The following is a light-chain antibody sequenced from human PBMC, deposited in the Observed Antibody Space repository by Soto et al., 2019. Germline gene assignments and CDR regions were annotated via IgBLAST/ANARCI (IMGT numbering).Light chain of an antibody. CDR3: HQYGTSPQT. CDR2: GAS. Sequence: EVVLTQSPCTFSLSPVERATLSCRASQSVSSSYLAWYQHKRGQAPRLLMYGASSRATGVPDRFSGWGSGTDFTLTISRLEPEDFAVYYCHQYGTSPQTFGQGTKVDIK. J-gene: IGKJ1*01. V-gene: IGKV3-20*01. CDR1: QSVSSSY.